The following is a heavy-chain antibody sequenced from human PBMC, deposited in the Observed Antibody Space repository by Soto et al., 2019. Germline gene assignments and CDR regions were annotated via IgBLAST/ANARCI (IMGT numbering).Heavy chain of an antibody. J-gene: IGHJ4*02. CDR1: GASISSGGYY. Sequence: QVQLQESGPGLVKPSQTLSLTCTVSGASISSGGYYWSWIRQHPGKGPEWIGNIYYSGSTYYNPSLKSRLTISVDMSKNQFSLKLSSVTAADTAMYYCARDGGYTYGHGLDNWGQGTLVTVSS. CDR3: ARDGGYTYGHGLDN. V-gene: IGHV4-31*03. CDR2: IYYSGST. D-gene: IGHD5-18*01.